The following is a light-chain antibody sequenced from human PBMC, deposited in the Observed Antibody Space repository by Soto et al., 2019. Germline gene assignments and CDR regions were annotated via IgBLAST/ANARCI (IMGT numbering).Light chain of an antibody. V-gene: IGKV3-15*01. CDR2: DAS. J-gene: IGKJ5*01. CDR1: QSVSSL. Sequence: EVVMTQSPATLSLSPGERATLSCRASQSVSSLLAWYQQKPGQAPRLLIYDASNRATDIPGRFSGSGSGTEFTLTISSLQSEDFAVYYCQQYDNWPITFGQGTRLEIK. CDR3: QQYDNWPIT.